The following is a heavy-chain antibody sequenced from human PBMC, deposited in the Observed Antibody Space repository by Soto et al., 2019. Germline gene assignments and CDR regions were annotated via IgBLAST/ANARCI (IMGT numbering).Heavy chain of an antibody. V-gene: IGHV5-51*01. J-gene: IGHJ4*02. CDR1: GYSFTSYW. CDR2: IYPGDSDT. Sequence: LGESLKISCKGSGYSFTSYWIGWVRQMPGKGLEWMGIIYPGDSDTRYSPSFQGQVTISADKSISTAYLQWSSLKASDTAMYYCASGPGIAARVGRPGYFDYWGQGTLVTVSS. D-gene: IGHD6-6*01. CDR3: ASGPGIAARVGRPGYFDY.